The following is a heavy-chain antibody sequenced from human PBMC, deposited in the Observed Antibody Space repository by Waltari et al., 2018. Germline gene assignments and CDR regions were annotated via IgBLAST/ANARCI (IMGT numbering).Heavy chain of an antibody. Sequence: QVQLQESGPGLVKPSETLSLTCTVSGGSISSYYWSWIRQPPGKGLEWIGYIYYSGSTNDNPSLKSRVTISVDTSKNQFSLKLSSVTAADTAVYYCARLYYDSSGYYFFDYWGQGTLVTVSS. CDR1: GGSISSYY. CDR3: ARLYYDSSGYYFFDY. D-gene: IGHD3-22*01. J-gene: IGHJ4*02. V-gene: IGHV4-59*08. CDR2: IYYSGST.